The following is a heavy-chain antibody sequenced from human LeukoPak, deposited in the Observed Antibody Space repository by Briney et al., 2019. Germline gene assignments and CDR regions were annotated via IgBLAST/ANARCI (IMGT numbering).Heavy chain of an antibody. CDR2: ISSSSSII. D-gene: IGHD5-18*01. Sequence: GGSLRLSCAASAFTFSSYSMNWVRQAPGKGLEWVSNISSSSSIITYADSVRGRFTISRDNAKKSLYLQMNSLRAEDTAVYYCAREPDTAMDYWGQGTLVTVSS. CDR3: AREPDTAMDY. V-gene: IGHV3-48*01. CDR1: AFTFSSYS. J-gene: IGHJ4*02.